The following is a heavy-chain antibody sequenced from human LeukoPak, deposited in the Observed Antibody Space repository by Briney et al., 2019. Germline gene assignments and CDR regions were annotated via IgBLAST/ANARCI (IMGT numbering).Heavy chain of an antibody. V-gene: IGHV4-59*01. CDR2: IYHSGST. CDR1: GGSISSYY. D-gene: IGHD6-19*01. J-gene: IGHJ4*02. CDR3: ARGGSSGWYDY. Sequence: SETLSLTCTVSGGSISSYYWSWIRQPPGKGLEWIGYIYHSGSTNYNPSLKSRVTISVDTSKNQFSLKLSSVTAADTAVYYCARGGSSGWYDYWGQGTLVTVSS.